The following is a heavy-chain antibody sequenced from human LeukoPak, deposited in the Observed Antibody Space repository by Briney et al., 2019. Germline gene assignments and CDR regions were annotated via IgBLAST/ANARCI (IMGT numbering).Heavy chain of an antibody. Sequence: GGSLRLSCTVSGFTVSSDSMSWVRQAPGKGLEWVSAISGSGGSTYYADSVKGRFTISRDNSKNTLYLQMNSLRAEDTAVYYCAKDMEYYYDSSGYWRYFDYWGQGTLVTVSS. CDR1: GFTVSSDS. J-gene: IGHJ4*01. CDR2: ISGSGGST. CDR3: AKDMEYYYDSSGYWRYFDY. V-gene: IGHV3-23*01. D-gene: IGHD3-22*01.